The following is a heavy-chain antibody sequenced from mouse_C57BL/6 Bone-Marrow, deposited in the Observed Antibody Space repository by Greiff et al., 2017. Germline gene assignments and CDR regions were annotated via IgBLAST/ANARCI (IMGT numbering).Heavy chain of an antibody. Sequence: QVQLQQPGAELVMPGASVKLSCKASGYTFTSYWMHWVKQRPGQGLEWIGEIDPSDSYTNYNQKFKGKSTLTVDKSSSTAYMQLSSLTSEDSAVYYCARRGYGRRYFDVWGTGTTVTVSS. CDR1: GYTFTSYW. V-gene: IGHV1-69*01. J-gene: IGHJ1*03. CDR3: ARRGYGRRYFDV. CDR2: IDPSDSYT. D-gene: IGHD1-1*01.